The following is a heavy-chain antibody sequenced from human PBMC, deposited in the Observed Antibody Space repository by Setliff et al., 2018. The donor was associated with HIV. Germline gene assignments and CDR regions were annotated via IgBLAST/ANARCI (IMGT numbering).Heavy chain of an antibody. V-gene: IGHV4-59*11. Sequence: SETLSLTCTVSGGSISSHYWSWIRQPPGKGLEWIGSIYYTGRDTNYNPSLKSRVTISVDTSKNQFSLTLRSVSAADTAVYYCAKLSHVDTSLGITYHHFDFWGRGTLVTVS. CDR1: GGSISSHY. CDR3: AKLSHVDTSLGITYHHFDF. J-gene: IGHJ2*01. D-gene: IGHD5-18*01. CDR2: IYYTGRDT.